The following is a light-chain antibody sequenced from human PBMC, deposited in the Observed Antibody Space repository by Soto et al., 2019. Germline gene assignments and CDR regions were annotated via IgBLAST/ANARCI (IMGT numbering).Light chain of an antibody. V-gene: IGKV3-20*01. J-gene: IGKJ1*01. CDR2: GAS. CDR3: QQYGSSGR. Sequence: IVLPKPPVTLSLYPCERATLSCMASQSVSNNYLAWYQQKPGQAPRLLIYGASNRATGIPDRFSGSGSGTDFTLTISRLETEDFAVYYCQQYGSSGRFRQGRKVDIK. CDR1: QSVSNNY.